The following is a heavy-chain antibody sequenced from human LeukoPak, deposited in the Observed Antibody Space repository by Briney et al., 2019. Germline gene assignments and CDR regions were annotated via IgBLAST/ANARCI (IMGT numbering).Heavy chain of an antibody. CDR1: EYTFTSYD. CDR2: MNPNSGNT. V-gene: IGHV1-8*01. Sequence: ASVKVSCKASEYTFTSYDINWVRQATGQGLEWMGWMNPNSGNTGYAQKFQGRVTMTRNTSISTAYMELSSLRSEDTAVYYCARPGSSSDAFDIWGQGTMVTVSS. CDR3: ARPGSSSDAFDI. J-gene: IGHJ3*02. D-gene: IGHD2-15*01.